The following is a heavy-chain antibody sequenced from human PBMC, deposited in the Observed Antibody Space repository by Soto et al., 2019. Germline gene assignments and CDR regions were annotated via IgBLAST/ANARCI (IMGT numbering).Heavy chain of an antibody. J-gene: IGHJ3*02. CDR2: INGGDGNT. V-gene: IGHV1-3*01. CDR1: GYTFTSYN. Sequence: ASVKVSCKASGYTFTSYNMHWVRQAPGQRLEWMGWINGGDGNTECSQKFQGRVTIIRDTSANTAHMELSSLRSEDTAVYYCARAGRLGASSFDIWGQGTMVTVSS. D-gene: IGHD1-26*01. CDR3: ARAGRLGASSFDI.